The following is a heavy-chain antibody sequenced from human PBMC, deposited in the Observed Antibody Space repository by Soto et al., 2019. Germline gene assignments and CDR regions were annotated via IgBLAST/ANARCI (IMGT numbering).Heavy chain of an antibody. V-gene: IGHV4-39*01. D-gene: IGHD3-16*01. CDR2: IYYSGST. CDR1: GGSISSSSYY. J-gene: IGHJ5*02. Sequence: QLQLQESGPGLVKPSETLSLTCTVSGGSISSSSYYWGWIRQPPGKGLEWIGRIYYSGSTYYNPSLKSRVTISVDTSKNQFSLKLSSVTAADTAVYYCARHERTQGEGWFDPWGQGTLVTVSS. CDR3: ARHERTQGEGWFDP.